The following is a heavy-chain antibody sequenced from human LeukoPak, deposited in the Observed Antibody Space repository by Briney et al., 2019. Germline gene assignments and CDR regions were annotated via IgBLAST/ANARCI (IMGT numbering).Heavy chain of an antibody. CDR2: ISSSSSYI. J-gene: IGHJ6*02. CDR3: ARDLFVSGWYLSATNYYYGMDV. CDR1: GFTFSSYS. V-gene: IGHV3-21*01. D-gene: IGHD6-19*01. Sequence: GGSLRLSCAASGFTFSSYSMNWVRQAPGKGLEWVSSISSSSSYIYYADSVKGRFTISRDNAKNSLYLQMNSLRAEDTAVYYCARDLFVSGWYLSATNYYYGMDVWGQGTTVTVSS.